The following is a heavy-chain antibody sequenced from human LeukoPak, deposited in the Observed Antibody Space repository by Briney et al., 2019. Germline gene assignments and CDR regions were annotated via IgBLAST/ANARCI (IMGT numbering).Heavy chain of an antibody. V-gene: IGHV3-23*01. CDR3: ARVGYNFGLDY. J-gene: IGHJ4*02. D-gene: IGHD5-18*01. CDR1: GFTFSSNA. Sequence: GGSLRLSCSASGFTFSSNAMSWVRQASGKGLEWVAGISGSGGGTYYADSTKGRFTISRDNSKNTLSLQINSLRVEDTAVYYCARVGYNFGLDYWGQGALVTVSS. CDR2: ISGSGGGT.